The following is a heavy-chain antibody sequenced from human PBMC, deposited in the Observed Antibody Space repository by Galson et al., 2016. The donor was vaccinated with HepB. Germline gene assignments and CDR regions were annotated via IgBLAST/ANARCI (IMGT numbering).Heavy chain of an antibody. CDR1: GFSVRINY. Sequence: SLRLSCAVSGFSVRINYMSWVRQAPGKGLEWVSVMYSGGGTSYADSVKGRFTISSDNSKNTLYLQMNSLRAEDTAVYYCTRVLQWFGERWFDPWGQGTLVTVSS. CDR2: MYSGGGT. J-gene: IGHJ5*02. CDR3: TRVLQWFGERWFDP. V-gene: IGHV3-53*01. D-gene: IGHD3-10*01.